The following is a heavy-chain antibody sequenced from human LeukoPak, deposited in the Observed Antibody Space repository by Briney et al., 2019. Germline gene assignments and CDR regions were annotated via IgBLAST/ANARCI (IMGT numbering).Heavy chain of an antibody. CDR2: INHSGST. V-gene: IGHV4-34*01. J-gene: IGHJ3*02. CDR3: ARSGITIFGVVPFDI. CDR1: GGSFSGYY. Sequence: SETLSLTGAVYGGSFSGYYWSWIRQPPGKGLEWIGEINHSGSTNYNPSLKSRVTISVDTSKNQFSLKLSSVTAADTAVYYCARSGITIFGVVPFDIWGQGTMVTVSS. D-gene: IGHD3-3*01.